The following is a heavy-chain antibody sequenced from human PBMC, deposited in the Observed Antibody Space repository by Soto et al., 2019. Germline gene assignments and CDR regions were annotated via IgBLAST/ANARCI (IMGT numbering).Heavy chain of an antibody. CDR3: ARDSCSGNTCYLDD. D-gene: IGHD2-15*01. CDR1: GYIFTSYG. J-gene: IGHJ4*02. V-gene: IGHV1-18*01. Sequence: ASVKVSCKASGYIFTSYGISWVRQAPGQGLEWMGWISTYNGDTNYAQNSQGRVTMTTDTPTSTVYMELRGLRSDDTAVYYCARDSCSGNTCYLDDWGQGTLVTVSS. CDR2: ISTYNGDT.